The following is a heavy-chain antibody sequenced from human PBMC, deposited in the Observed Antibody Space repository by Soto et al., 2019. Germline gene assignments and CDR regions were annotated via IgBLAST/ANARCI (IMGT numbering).Heavy chain of an antibody. J-gene: IGHJ6*02. CDR2: IIPIFGTA. D-gene: IGHD4-17*01. CDR1: GGTFSSYA. Sequence: ASVKVSCKASGGTFSSYAISWVRQAPGQGLEWMGGIIPIFGTANYAQKFQGRVTITADESTSTAYMELSSLRSEDTAVYYCASTPTVTTKRGPPYGMDVWGQGTTVTVSS. V-gene: IGHV1-69*13. CDR3: ASTPTVTTKRGPPYGMDV.